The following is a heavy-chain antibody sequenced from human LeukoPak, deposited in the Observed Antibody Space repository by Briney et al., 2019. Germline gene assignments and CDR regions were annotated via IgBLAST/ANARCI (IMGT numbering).Heavy chain of an antibody. D-gene: IGHD3-16*02. CDR1: GFTFSPYA. CDR3: AQDRAIAGQ. V-gene: IGHV3-23*01. CDR2: ISSSDDFT. J-gene: IGHJ1*01. Sequence: GGSLRLSCAASGFTFSPYAMSWVRQAPGKGLEWVSTISSSDDFTYYADSVKGRFTISRDKSKRTVFLQMNSLRVEDTAVYFCAQDRAIAGQWGQGTLVTVSS.